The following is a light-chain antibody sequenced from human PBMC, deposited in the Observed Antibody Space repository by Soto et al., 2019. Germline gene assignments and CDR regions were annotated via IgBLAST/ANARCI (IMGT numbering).Light chain of an antibody. J-gene: IGKJ5*01. V-gene: IGKV3-15*01. CDR3: QQYNNWPPIT. CDR2: GSF. CDR1: QSVDNN. Sequence: EIVLTQSPATLSLSPGERATLSCRASQSVDNNVAWYQQKPGQAPRLLIVGSFARATGIPARFSGSGSETEFTLTISSLQSEDFAVYYCQQYNNWPPITFGQGTRLEIK.